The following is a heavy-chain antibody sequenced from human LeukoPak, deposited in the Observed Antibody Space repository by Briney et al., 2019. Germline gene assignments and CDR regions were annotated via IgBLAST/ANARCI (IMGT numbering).Heavy chain of an antibody. V-gene: IGHV1-46*01. D-gene: IGHD3-10*01. CDR2: INPSDGGT. CDR1: GYTFTRYY. CDR3: ASYGSGSPRWYV. J-gene: IGHJ6*04. Sequence: ASVKVSCKASGYTFTRYYLHWVRQAPGQGLEWMGIINPSDGGTTYAQKFQGRVTMTRDTSTSTVYMELSSLRSEDTAVYYCASYGSGSPRWYVWGKGTTVTVSS.